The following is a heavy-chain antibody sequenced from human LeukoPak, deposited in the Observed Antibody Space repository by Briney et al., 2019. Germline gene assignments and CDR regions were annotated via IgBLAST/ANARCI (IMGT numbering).Heavy chain of an antibody. D-gene: IGHD1-1*01. CDR1: GFNLASYM. V-gene: IGHV3-21*01. J-gene: IGHJ5*02. Sequence: GGTLRLSCAASGFNLASYMLNWVRQAPGKGLEWVSSISSTGSYTYYADSVKGRFTISRDNPGNVFYLQMDSLRAEDTAVYYCTRVAQSGPTGWFDPWGQGTLVTVSS. CDR2: ISSTGSYT. CDR3: TRVAQSGPTGWFDP.